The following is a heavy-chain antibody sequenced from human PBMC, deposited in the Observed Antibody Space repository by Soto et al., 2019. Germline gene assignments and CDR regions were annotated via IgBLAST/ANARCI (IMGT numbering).Heavy chain of an antibody. V-gene: IGHV3-23*01. CDR1: GFTFSSYA. Sequence: EVQLLESGGGLVQPGGSLRLSCAASGFTFSSYAMAWVRQAPGTGLEWVSGIDGSGGDTSFADSVKGRFSISRDNSKKMMYLNMNSLRAEDTARYYCAKEMVAAAYVETSPFDFWGQGTLVTVSS. CDR2: IDGSGGDT. J-gene: IGHJ4*02. CDR3: AKEMVAAAYVETSPFDF. D-gene: IGHD2-15*01.